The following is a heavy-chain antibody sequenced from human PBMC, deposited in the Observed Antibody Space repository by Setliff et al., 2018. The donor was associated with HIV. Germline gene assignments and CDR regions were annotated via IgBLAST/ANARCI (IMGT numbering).Heavy chain of an antibody. V-gene: IGHV3-21*01. CDR1: GFTFNTYH. D-gene: IGHD3-22*01. CDR2: ISTSSSEI. J-gene: IGHJ5*02. CDR3: ARSQGSRGYVNWFDP. Sequence: PGGSLRLSCAASGFTFNTYHMNWVRQAPGKGLEWVASISTSSSEIHYADSVKGRFTISRDYAEDSLYLQMNSLRDEDTAIYYCARSQGSRGYVNWFDPWGQGTLVTVSS.